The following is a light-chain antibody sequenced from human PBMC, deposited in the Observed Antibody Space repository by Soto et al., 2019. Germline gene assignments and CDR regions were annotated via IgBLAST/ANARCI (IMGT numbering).Light chain of an antibody. Sequence: EIVMTQSPATLSVSPGDGATLSCRASQSVDSNLAWYQQKPGQAPRLLIYGASSRATGIPDRVSGSGSGTDFTLTISRLEPEDFAVYYCQQYGSSPLTFGGGTKVDIK. J-gene: IGKJ4*01. CDR2: GAS. CDR1: QSVDSN. V-gene: IGKV3-20*01. CDR3: QQYGSSPLT.